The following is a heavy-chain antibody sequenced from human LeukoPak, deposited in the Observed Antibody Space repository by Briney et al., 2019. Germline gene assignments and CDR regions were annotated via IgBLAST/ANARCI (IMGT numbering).Heavy chain of an antibody. CDR1: GFTFSDYS. V-gene: IGHV3-48*01. D-gene: IGHD1-14*01. CDR3: ARGSVAEATRTVYYYMDV. Sequence: PGGFLRLSCAASGFTFSDYSMNWVRQAPGKGLEWVSYISSTSTTRHYADSVKGRFTISRDNAKNSVFLQMNSLRAEDTAVYYCARGSVAEATRTVYYYMDVWGKGTTVTVSS. CDR2: ISSTSTTR. J-gene: IGHJ6*03.